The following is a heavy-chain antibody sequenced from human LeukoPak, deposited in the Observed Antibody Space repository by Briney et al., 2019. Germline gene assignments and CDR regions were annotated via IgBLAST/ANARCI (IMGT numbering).Heavy chain of an antibody. Sequence: GGSLRLSCAASGFTFSSYWMSWVRQAPGKGLEWVANIKQDGSEKYYVDSVKGRFTISRDNDKNSLYLQMNSLRDEDTAVYYCATYGVTSGYYYFDYWGQGTLVTVSS. D-gene: IGHD3-22*01. CDR1: GFTFSSYW. J-gene: IGHJ4*02. CDR3: ATYGVTSGYYYFDY. V-gene: IGHV3-7*02. CDR2: IKQDGSEK.